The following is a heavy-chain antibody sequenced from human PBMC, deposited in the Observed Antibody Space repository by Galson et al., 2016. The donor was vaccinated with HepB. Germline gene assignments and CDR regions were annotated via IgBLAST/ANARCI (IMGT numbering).Heavy chain of an antibody. CDR1: GFTFGNYE. Sequence: SLRLSCAASGFTFGNYEMNWVRQTPGKGLEWISSINGWGNDVVYADSVKGRFTTSRDNAENSLYLQMNSLRVEDTAIYYCAREYEFMGDAFEHWGQGTLVTVSS. V-gene: IGHV3-48*03. CDR2: INGWGNDV. CDR3: AREYEFMGDAFEH. J-gene: IGHJ4*02. D-gene: IGHD3-16*01.